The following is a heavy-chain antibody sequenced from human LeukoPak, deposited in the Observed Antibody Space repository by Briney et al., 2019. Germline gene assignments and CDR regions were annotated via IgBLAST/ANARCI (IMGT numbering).Heavy chain of an antibody. J-gene: IGHJ6*02. CDR2: IYTSGST. CDR1: GGSISSYY. V-gene: IGHV4-4*07. Sequence: PSETLSLTCTVSGGSISSYYWSWIRQPAGKGLEWIGRIYTSGSTNYNPSLKSRVTMSVGTSKNQFSLKLSSVTAADTAVYYCARGGAVRGHPDYYYYGMDVWGQGTTVTVSS. D-gene: IGHD3-10*01. CDR3: ARGGAVRGHPDYYYYGMDV.